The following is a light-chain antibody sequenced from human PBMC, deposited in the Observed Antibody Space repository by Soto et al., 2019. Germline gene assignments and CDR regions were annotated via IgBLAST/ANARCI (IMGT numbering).Light chain of an antibody. CDR1: QSVRSN. V-gene: IGKV3-20*01. Sequence: EIVMTQSPGTLPVSPGERATLSCRASQSVRSNLAWYQQKPGQAPRLLIYGASNRATGIPARFSGSGSGTDFTLTISRLEPEDFAVYYCQQYGSSPKTFGQGTKVDIK. J-gene: IGKJ1*01. CDR3: QQYGSSPKT. CDR2: GAS.